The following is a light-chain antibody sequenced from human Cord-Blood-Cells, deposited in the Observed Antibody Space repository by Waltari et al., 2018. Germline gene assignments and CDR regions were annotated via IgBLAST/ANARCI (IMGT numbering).Light chain of an antibody. V-gene: IGLV2-23*01. CDR2: EGS. CDR3: CSYAGSSTSYV. CDR1: SSDVGNYNL. J-gene: IGLJ1*01. Sequence: QSALTQPASVSGSPGQSITLSCTGTSSDVGNYNLVSWYQQHPGKAPKLMIYEGSKRPSGVSNRFSGSKSGNTASLTISGLQAEDEADYYCCSYAGSSTSYVFGTGTKVTVL.